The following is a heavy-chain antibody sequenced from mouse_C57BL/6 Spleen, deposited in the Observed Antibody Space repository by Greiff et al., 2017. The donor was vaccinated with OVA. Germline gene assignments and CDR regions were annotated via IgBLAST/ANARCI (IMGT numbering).Heavy chain of an antibody. Sequence: EPGPGLVKPSQSLSLTCSVTGYSITSGYYWNWIRQFPGNKLEWMGYISYDGSNNYNPSLKNRISITRDTSKNQFFLKLNSVTTEDTATYYCARYNWERYFDVWGTGITVTVSS. D-gene: IGHD4-1*01. CDR1: GYSITSGYY. J-gene: IGHJ1*03. V-gene: IGHV3-6*01. CDR2: ISYDGSN. CDR3: ARYNWERYFDV.